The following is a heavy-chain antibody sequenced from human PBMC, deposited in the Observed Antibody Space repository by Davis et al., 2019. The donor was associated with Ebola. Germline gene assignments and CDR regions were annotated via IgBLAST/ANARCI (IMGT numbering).Heavy chain of an antibody. V-gene: IGHV5-51*01. J-gene: IGHJ5*02. CDR1: GYTFTNYW. Sequence: PGGSLRLSCKASGYTFTNYWIGWVRQMPGKGLELMGIIYPGDSHTRYSPSFQGQVTIPADKSISTAYLQWSSLKASDTAMYYCARPFPYDFWSGYFQPNWFDPWGQGTLVTVSP. CDR2: IYPGDSHT. CDR3: ARPFPYDFWSGYFQPNWFDP. D-gene: IGHD3-3*01.